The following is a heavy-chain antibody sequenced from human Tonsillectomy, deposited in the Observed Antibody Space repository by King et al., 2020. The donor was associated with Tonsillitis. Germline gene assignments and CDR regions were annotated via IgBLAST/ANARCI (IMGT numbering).Heavy chain of an antibody. J-gene: IGHJ4*02. CDR3: ARVQYYYGSGSYYYFDY. CDR1: GGSISSGGYY. V-gene: IGHV4-31*01. Sequence: QLQESGPGLVKPSQTLSLTCTVSGGSISSGGYYWSWIRQHPGKGLEWIGYIYYSGSTYYNPSLKSLVTISVDTSKNQFSLKLSSVPAADTAVYYFARVQYYYGSGSYYYFDYGGQGTLVPVSS. D-gene: IGHD3-10*01. CDR2: IYYSGST.